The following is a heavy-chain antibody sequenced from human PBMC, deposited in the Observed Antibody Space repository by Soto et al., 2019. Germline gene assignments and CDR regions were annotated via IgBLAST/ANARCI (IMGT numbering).Heavy chain of an antibody. J-gene: IGHJ4*02. CDR2: ISAYNGNT. CDR3: ARKDSYYYGSGIYYFHY. Sequence: ASVKVSCKASGYTFTSYGISWVRQAPGQGLEWMGWISAYNGNTNYAQKLQGRVTMTTDTSTSTAYMELRSLRSDDTAVYYCARKDSYYYGSGIYYFHYWRQGTLVTVSS. V-gene: IGHV1-18*01. D-gene: IGHD3-10*01. CDR1: GYTFTSYG.